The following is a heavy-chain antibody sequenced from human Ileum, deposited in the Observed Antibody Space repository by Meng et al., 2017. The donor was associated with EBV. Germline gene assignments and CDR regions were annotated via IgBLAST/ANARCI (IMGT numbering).Heavy chain of an antibody. CDR1: RYTFTSQS. J-gene: IGHJ4*02. Sequence: QVQLVQSGSAVKKPGASVKVSCKASRYTFTSQSMNWVRQAPGQGLEWMGTINPSGGSTPYAQKFQGRVTMTRDTSTSTVYMELSSLRSEDTAVYYCARRSGWYWGQGTLVTVSS. V-gene: IGHV1-46*01. CDR2: INPSGGST. CDR3: ARRSGWY. D-gene: IGHD6-19*01.